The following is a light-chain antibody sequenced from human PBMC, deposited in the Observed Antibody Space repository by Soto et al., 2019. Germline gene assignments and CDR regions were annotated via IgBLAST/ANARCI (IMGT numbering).Light chain of an antibody. CDR1: SSDIGGYNY. V-gene: IGLV2-14*01. J-gene: IGLJ3*02. CDR2: EVT. Sequence: QSALTQPASVSGSPGQSITISCTGTSSDIGGYNYVSWYQQHPGKVPKFMIYEVTNRPSGVSNRFSGSKSGNTASLTISGLQAEDEADYYCSSYIPRITDWAFGGGTKLTVL. CDR3: SSYIPRITDWA.